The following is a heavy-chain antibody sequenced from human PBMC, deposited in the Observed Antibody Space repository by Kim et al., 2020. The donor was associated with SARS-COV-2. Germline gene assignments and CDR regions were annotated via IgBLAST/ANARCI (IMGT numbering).Heavy chain of an antibody. D-gene: IGHD3-9*01. CDR3: AKDSPPYYDILTGYSLFDY. Sequence: GGSLRLSCAASGFTFSSYGMHWVRQAPGKGLEWVAVISYDGSNKYYADSVKGRFTISRDNSKNTLYLQMNSLRAEDTAVYYCAKDSPPYYDILTGYSLFDYWGQGTLVTVSS. J-gene: IGHJ4*02. CDR2: ISYDGSNK. CDR1: GFTFSSYG. V-gene: IGHV3-30*18.